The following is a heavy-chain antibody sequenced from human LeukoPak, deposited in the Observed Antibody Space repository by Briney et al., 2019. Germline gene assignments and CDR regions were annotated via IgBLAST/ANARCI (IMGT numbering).Heavy chain of an antibody. Sequence: GGSLRLSCAASGFTFSSYAMSWVRQAPGKGLEWVSAISGSGGSTYYADSVKGRFTISRDNSKNTLYLQMNSLRAEDTAVYYCAKGVSSITIFGVVTIQSIGDYWGQGTLVTVSS. D-gene: IGHD3-3*01. J-gene: IGHJ4*02. CDR1: GFTFSSYA. CDR2: ISGSGGST. CDR3: AKGVSSITIFGVVTIQSIGDY. V-gene: IGHV3-23*01.